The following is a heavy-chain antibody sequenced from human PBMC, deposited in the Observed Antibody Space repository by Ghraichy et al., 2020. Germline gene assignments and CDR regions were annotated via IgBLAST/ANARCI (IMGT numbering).Heavy chain of an antibody. V-gene: IGHV4-38-2*02. Sequence: SETLSLTCTVSGYSISSGYYWGWIRQPPGKGLEWIGSIYHSGSTYYNPSLKSRVTISVDTSKNQFSLKLSSVTAADTAVYYCARVIMVRGVNDAFDIWGQGTMVTVSS. CDR1: GYSISSGYY. D-gene: IGHD3-10*01. CDR2: IYHSGST. J-gene: IGHJ3*02. CDR3: ARVIMVRGVNDAFDI.